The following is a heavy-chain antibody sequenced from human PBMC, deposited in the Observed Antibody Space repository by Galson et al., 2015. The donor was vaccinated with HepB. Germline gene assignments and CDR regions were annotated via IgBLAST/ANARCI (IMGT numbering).Heavy chain of an antibody. CDR3: AKHRFDYRGVADAFDI. V-gene: IGHV3-23*01. D-gene: IGHD3-10*01. CDR2: IRGSGDGT. J-gene: IGHJ3*02. CDR1: GFTFTNYA. Sequence: SLRLSCAASGFTFTNYAMSWVRQTPGKGPEWVSAIRGSGDGTYYADSVKGRFVISRDNSKNTLYLQMNSLRAEDTARYYCAKHRFDYRGVADAFDIWGQGTLVTVSS.